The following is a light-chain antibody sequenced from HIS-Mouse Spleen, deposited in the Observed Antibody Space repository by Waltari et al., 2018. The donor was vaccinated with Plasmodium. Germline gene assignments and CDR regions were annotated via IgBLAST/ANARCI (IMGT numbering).Light chain of an antibody. CDR2: RNK. CDR3: AAWDDSLSGPV. CDR1: SSNIGSNY. V-gene: IGLV1-47*01. J-gene: IGLJ3*02. Sequence: QSVLTQPPSASGTPGQRVTISCSGSSSNIGSNYVYWYQQLPGTAPKLLIYRNKQWPSWVLDRLSGSKTGTSASLASSGLRSEDEADYYGAAWDDSLSGPVFGGGTKLTVL.